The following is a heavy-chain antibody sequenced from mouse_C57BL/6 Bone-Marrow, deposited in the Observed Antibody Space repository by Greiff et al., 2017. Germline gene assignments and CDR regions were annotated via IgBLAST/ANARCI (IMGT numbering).Heavy chain of an antibody. CDR3: ARLDYGSGFCD. Sequence: QVQLQQPGAELVMPGASVKLSCKASGYTFTSYWMHWVKQRPGQGLEWIGEIDPSDSYTNYNQKFKGKSTLTVDKSSSTAYMQLSSLTSEDSAVYYCARLDYGSGFCDWGQGTTRTVSS. D-gene: IGHD1-1*01. CDR1: GYTFTSYW. J-gene: IGHJ2*01. V-gene: IGHV1-69*01. CDR2: IDPSDSYT.